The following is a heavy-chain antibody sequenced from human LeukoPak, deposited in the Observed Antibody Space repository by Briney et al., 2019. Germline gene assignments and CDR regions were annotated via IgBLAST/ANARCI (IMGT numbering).Heavy chain of an antibody. D-gene: IGHD5-12*01. CDR2: ISGDGIT. Sequence: PGGSLRLSCAASGFSFDDYAMHWVRQAPGKGLEWVSLISGDGITYYADSAKGRSTISRDNSKNSLYLQMNSLRREDTALYYCVKELTAATIPTFFDYWGQGTLVTVST. V-gene: IGHV3-43*02. CDR3: VKELTAATIPTFFDY. CDR1: GFSFDDYA. J-gene: IGHJ4*02.